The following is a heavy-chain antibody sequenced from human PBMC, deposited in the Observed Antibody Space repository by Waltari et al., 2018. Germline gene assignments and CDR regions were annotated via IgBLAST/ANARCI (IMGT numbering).Heavy chain of an antibody. CDR3: ARDIMAP. CDR1: GYTFTRYE. Sequence: QVQLIQSGTEVRKPGASVKVSCTTSGYTFTRYEIKWVRQSAGQGLEWLGWMSPATGDTGYAQKFQGRINMTRNTSINTAYLELSSLTSEDTAIYYCARDIMAPWGQGTRVSVSS. CDR2: MSPATGDT. V-gene: IGHV1-8*01. J-gene: IGHJ5*02. D-gene: IGHD3-16*01.